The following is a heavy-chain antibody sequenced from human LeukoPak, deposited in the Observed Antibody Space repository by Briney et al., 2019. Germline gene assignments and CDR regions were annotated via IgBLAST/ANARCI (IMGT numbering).Heavy chain of an antibody. CDR2: ISYDGSNK. CDR3: ASLGVIGTDY. J-gene: IGHJ4*02. V-gene: IGHV3-30*04. CDR1: GFTFSSYA. Sequence: GGSLRLSCAASGFTFSSYAMHWVRQAPGKGLEWVAVISYDGSNKYYADSVKGRFTISRDNSKNTLYLQMNSLRAEDTAVYYCASLGVIGTDYWGQGTLVTVSS. D-gene: IGHD3-22*01.